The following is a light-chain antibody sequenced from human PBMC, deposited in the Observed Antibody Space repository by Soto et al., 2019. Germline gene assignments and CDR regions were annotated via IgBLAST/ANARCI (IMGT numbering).Light chain of an antibody. CDR3: CSYAGSSPNYV. V-gene: IGLV2-23*01. CDR2: EGS. J-gene: IGLJ1*01. CDR1: SSDVGSYNL. Sequence: QSALTQPASVSGSPGQSITISCTGTSSDVGSYNLVSSYQQHPGKAPKLMIYEGSKRPSGVSNRFSGSKSGNTASLTISGLQAEDEADYYCCSYAGSSPNYVFGTGTKVTVL.